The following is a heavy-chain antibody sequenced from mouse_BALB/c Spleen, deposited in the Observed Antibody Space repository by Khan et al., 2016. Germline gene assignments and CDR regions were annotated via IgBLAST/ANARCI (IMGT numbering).Heavy chain of an antibody. CDR3: ASDYTCDRCFPY. J-gene: IGHJ3*01. D-gene: IGHD2-14*01. V-gene: IGHV1-4*02. CDR2: ISPSSGYT. CDR1: GYTFTNYT. Sequence: QVQLKESAAELARPGASVKMSCKASGYTFTNYTMHWIKQRPGQGLEWIGYISPSSGYTEYNQKFKDKTTLTSDNSSGTAYMQLSSLTSEDSAVXYYASDYTCDRCFPYWGQGTMVSVSA.